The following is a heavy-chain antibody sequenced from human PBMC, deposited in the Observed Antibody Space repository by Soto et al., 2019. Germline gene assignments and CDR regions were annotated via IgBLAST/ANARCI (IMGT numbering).Heavy chain of an antibody. J-gene: IGHJ5*02. CDR1: GFTFSSYA. D-gene: IGHD2-2*01. CDR3: AKPNLYCSSTSCYDL. CDR2: ISGSGGST. Sequence: GGSLRLSCAASGFTFSSYAMSWVRQTPGKGLEWVSAISGSGGSTYYADSVKGRFTISRDNSRNTLYLQMNSLRAEDTAVYYCAKPNLYCSSTSCYDLWGQGTLVTVSS. V-gene: IGHV3-23*01.